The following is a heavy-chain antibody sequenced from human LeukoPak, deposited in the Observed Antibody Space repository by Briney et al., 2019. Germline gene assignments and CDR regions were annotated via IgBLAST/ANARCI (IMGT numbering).Heavy chain of an antibody. CDR3: AREHYYDSSGSCAFDI. D-gene: IGHD3-22*01. J-gene: IGHJ3*02. V-gene: IGHV1-69*13. Sequence: SVKVSCKASGGTFSSYAISRVRQAPGQGLEWMGGIIPIFGTANYAQKFQGRVTITADESTSTAYMELSSLRSEDTAVYYCAREHYYDSSGSCAFDIWGQGTMVTVSS. CDR1: GGTFSSYA. CDR2: IIPIFGTA.